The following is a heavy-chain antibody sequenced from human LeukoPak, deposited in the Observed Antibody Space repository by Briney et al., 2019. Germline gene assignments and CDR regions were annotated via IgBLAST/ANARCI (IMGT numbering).Heavy chain of an antibody. D-gene: IGHD5-18*01. CDR3: ASEGEYGYGYFY. J-gene: IGHJ4*02. CDR2: IWYDGSNK. V-gene: IGHV3-33*01. Sequence: GRSLRLSCAASGFTFSSYGMHWVRQAPGKGLEWVAVIWYDGSNKYYADSVKGRFTISRDNSKNTLYLQMNSLRAEDTAVYYCASEGEYGYGYFYWGQGTLVTVSS. CDR1: GFTFSSYG.